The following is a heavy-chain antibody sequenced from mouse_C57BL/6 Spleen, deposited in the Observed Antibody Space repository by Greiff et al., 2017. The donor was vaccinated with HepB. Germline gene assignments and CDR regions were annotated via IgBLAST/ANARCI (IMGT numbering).Heavy chain of an antibody. CDR1: GYTFTSYW. Sequence: QVHVKQPGAELVRPGSSVKLSCKASGYTFTSYWMDWVKQRPGQGLEWIGNIYPSDSETHYNQKFKDKATLTVDKSSSTAYMQLSSLTSEDSAVYYCARNYGSSRVDYWGQGTTLTVSS. D-gene: IGHD1-1*01. J-gene: IGHJ2*01. CDR3: ARNYGSSRVDY. V-gene: IGHV1-61*01. CDR2: IYPSDSET.